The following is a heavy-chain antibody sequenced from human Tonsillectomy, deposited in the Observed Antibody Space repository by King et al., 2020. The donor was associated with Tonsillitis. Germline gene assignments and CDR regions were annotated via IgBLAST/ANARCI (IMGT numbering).Heavy chain of an antibody. CDR1: GFTFSNYG. Sequence: VQLVESGGGVVQPGRSLRLSCAASGFTFSNYGMHWVRQAPGKGLEWVALIAYDASYENYADSVKGRFAISRDNSKNTLYLEMNSLRVEDTAVYYCAKDGIGLSDWYFYLWGRGTLVTVSS. J-gene: IGHJ2*01. V-gene: IGHV3-30*18. CDR2: IAYDASYE. CDR3: AKDGIGLSDWYFYL. D-gene: IGHD3-16*01.